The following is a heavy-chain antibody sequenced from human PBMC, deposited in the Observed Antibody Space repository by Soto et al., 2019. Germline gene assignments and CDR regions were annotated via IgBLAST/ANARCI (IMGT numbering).Heavy chain of an antibody. D-gene: IGHD3-10*01. V-gene: IGHV4-30-2*06. Sequence: SETLSLTCTVSGGSISSGYYWSWIRQYPGKGLEWIGYILHTGGTQYNPSLKSRVSMSVDKSKNQFSLHLTSVTAADTAVYYCARLQFGEGFDYWGQGALVTVSS. J-gene: IGHJ4*02. CDR1: GGSISSGYY. CDR2: ILHTGGT. CDR3: ARLQFGEGFDY.